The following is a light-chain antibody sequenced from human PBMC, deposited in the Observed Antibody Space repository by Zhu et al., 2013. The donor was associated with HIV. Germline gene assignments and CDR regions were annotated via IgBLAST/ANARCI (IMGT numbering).Light chain of an antibody. CDR2: AAS. Sequence: DIQMSQSPSTLSASVGDTITITCRASQSINNWVAWYQQKPGKAPKLLIYAASTLKYGVPSRFSGSGSGTEFTLTVNSLQPDDFATYYCQQYFSLWTFGQGTKVDFK. CDR1: QSINNW. CDR3: QQYFSLWT. V-gene: IGKV1-5*01. J-gene: IGKJ1*01.